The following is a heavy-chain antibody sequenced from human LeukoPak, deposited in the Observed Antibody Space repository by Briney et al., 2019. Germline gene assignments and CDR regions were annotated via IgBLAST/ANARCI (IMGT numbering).Heavy chain of an antibody. CDR2: IYPGDSDI. CDR3: ARRDSSGYSFDS. CDR1: GYSFSIYW. J-gene: IGHJ5*01. V-gene: IGHV5-51*01. D-gene: IGHD3-22*01. Sequence: GESLKISCKGSGYSFSIYWIAWVRPVPGKGLGWMGNIYPGDSDIRYSPSFQGQVTFSADKSISTAYLQWSSLKASDTAMYYCARRDSSGYSFDSWGQGTLVTVSS.